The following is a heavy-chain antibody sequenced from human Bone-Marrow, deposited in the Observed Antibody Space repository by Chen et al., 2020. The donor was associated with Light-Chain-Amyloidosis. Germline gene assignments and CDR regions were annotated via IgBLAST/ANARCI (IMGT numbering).Heavy chain of an antibody. V-gene: IGHV1-2*04. CDR2: INPNSGGT. CDR1: EYTLPGYY. Sequence: QVQLVQLGAGVKKPGPSVKVSSKASEYTLPGYYLHWVRQAPGQGLEWMGWINPNSGGTNYAQKFQGWVTMTRDTSISTAYMELSRLRSDDTAVYYCARGEVTTSFYYYGMDVWGQGTTVTVSS. D-gene: IGHD4-17*01. CDR3: ARGEVTTSFYYYGMDV. J-gene: IGHJ6*02.